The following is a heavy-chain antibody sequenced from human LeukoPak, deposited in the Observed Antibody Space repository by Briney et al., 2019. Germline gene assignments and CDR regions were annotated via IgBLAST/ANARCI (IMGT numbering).Heavy chain of an antibody. D-gene: IGHD3-10*01. V-gene: IGHV4-59*12. J-gene: IGHJ4*02. Sequence: SETLSLTCSVSGDSISPYYWSWIRQSPGKGLEWIGYIYYSGSTNYNPSLQSRVTISVDTSKNQFSLNLASVTAADTAVYYCTSLFSASGTFDFWGQGTLVAVSS. CDR2: IYYSGST. CDR3: TSLFSASGTFDF. CDR1: GDSISPYY.